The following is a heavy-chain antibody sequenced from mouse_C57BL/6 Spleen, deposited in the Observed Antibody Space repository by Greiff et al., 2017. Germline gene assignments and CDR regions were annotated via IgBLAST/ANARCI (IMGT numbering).Heavy chain of an antibody. CDR1: GFTFSSYT. D-gene: IGHD1-1*01. CDR2: ISGGGGNT. V-gene: IGHV5-9*01. J-gene: IGHJ1*03. CDR3: ARHRTTVVGYWYFGV. Sequence: EVQLVESGGGLVKPGGSLKLSCAASGFTFSSYTMSWVRQTPEKRLEWVATISGGGGNTYYPDSVKGRFTISRDTAKNPLYLQMSSLRSEDTALYYCARHRTTVVGYWYFGVWGTGTTVTVSS.